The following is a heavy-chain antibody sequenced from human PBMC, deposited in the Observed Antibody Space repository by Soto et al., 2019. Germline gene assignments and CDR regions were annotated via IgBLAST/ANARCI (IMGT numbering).Heavy chain of an antibody. CDR3: AKELLIFGSYYSPPFVY. D-gene: IGHD1-26*01. J-gene: IGHJ4*02. Sequence: GGSLRLSCAASGFTFSSYAMSWVRQAPGKGLEWVSAISGSGGSTYYADSVKGRFTISRDNSKNTLYLQMNSLRAEDTAVYYCAKELLIFGSYYSPPFVYWGQGTLVTVSS. CDR1: GFTFSSYA. V-gene: IGHV3-23*01. CDR2: ISGSGGST.